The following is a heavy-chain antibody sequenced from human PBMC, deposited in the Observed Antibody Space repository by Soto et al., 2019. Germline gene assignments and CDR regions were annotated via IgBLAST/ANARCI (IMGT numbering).Heavy chain of an antibody. CDR3: ARDRGFSYGLDY. D-gene: IGHD5-18*01. V-gene: IGHV3-30*04. CDR1: GFTFSTYA. J-gene: IGHJ4*02. CDR2: TSYNGRNQ. Sequence: QVHLVESGGGVVQPGTSLRLSCAASGFTFSTYALHWVRQAPGKGLDWVAVTSYNGRNQYYADSVKGRFTISRDNSRNTGYLQMSSLRAEDTAVYYCARDRGFSYGLDYWGQGTLVTVSS.